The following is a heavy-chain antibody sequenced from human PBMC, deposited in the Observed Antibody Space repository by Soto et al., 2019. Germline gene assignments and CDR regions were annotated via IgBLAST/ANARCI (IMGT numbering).Heavy chain of an antibody. V-gene: IGHV1-2*02. CDR1: GYTFTGSY. D-gene: IGHD1-26*01. J-gene: IGHJ6*02. CDR2: INRHSGGT. CDR3: AGGGAGAGGYGMDV. Sequence: ASVKVSCKTSGYTFTGSYIHWVRQAPGQGLEWMGWINRHSGGTKYAQKFEGRVTMTRDTSISTAYMEVSSLRSDDTAVYYCAGGGAGAGGYGMDVWGQGTTVTVSS.